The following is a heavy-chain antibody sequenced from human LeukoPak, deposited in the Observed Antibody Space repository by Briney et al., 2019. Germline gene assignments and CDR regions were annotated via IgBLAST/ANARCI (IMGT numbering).Heavy chain of an antibody. CDR1: GFSLSTSGVG. D-gene: IGHD3-10*01. CDR2: IYWDDDK. Sequence: SGPTLVNPTQTLTLTCTFSGFSLSTSGVGVGWIRQPPGKALEWLALIYWDDDKRYSPSLQTRLTITKDTSKNQVVLTMNNMDPVETATYYCAHSTHYYGSGSWGAFDIWGQGTMVTVSS. J-gene: IGHJ3*02. CDR3: AHSTHYYGSGSWGAFDI. V-gene: IGHV2-5*02.